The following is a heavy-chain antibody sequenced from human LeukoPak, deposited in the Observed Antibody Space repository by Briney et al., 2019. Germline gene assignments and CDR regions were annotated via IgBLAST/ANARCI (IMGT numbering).Heavy chain of an antibody. V-gene: IGHV1-46*01. CDR3: ARGVRGVVIIQYYFDY. D-gene: IGHD3-3*01. J-gene: IGHJ4*02. CDR2: INPSGGST. Sequence: ASVKVSCKASGYTFTSYYMHWVRQAPGQGLEWMGIINPSGGSTSYAQKFQGRVTMTRDTSTCTVYMELSSLRSEDTAVYYCARGVRGVVIIQYYFDYWGQGTLVTVSS. CDR1: GYTFTSYY.